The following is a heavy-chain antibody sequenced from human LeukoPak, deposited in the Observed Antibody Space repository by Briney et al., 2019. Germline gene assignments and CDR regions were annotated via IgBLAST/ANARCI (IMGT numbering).Heavy chain of an antibody. V-gene: IGHV3-7*01. Sequence: GGSLRLSCAASGFNFGGFSMSWVRQAPGKGLEWVTHMREYVSDIFYVDSVKGRFTISRDNAKNSLYLQMNSLRAEDTAVYYCARTRGCGSDRCNNFDYWGKGIMVTVSS. D-gene: IGHD2-21*02. CDR1: GFNFGGFS. J-gene: IGHJ4*02. CDR2: MREYVSDI. CDR3: ARTRGCGSDRCNNFDY.